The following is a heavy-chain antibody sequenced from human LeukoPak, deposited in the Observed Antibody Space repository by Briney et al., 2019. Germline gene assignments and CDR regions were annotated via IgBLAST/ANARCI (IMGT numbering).Heavy chain of an antibody. Sequence: PSETLSLTCAVYGGSFSGYYWSWIRQPPGKGLEWIGEINHSGSTNYNPSLKSRVTISVDTSKNQFSLKLSSVTAADTAVYYCARGRFDSSSYYFGPIYYFDYWGQGTLVTVSS. CDR1: GGSFSGYY. D-gene: IGHD3-22*01. CDR3: ARGRFDSSSYYFGPIYYFDY. CDR2: INHSGST. V-gene: IGHV4-34*01. J-gene: IGHJ4*02.